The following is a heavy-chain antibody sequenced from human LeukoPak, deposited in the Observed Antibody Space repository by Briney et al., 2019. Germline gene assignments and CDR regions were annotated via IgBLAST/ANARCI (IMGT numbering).Heavy chain of an antibody. CDR1: GGTFSSYA. Sequence: GASVKVSCKASGGTFSSYAISWVRQAPGQGLEWMGGIIPISGTANYAQKFQGRVTITADESTSTAYMELSSLRSEDTAVYYCATQGMDSGYHGEDYWGQGTLVTVSS. D-gene: IGHD5-12*01. CDR3: ATQGMDSGYHGEDY. J-gene: IGHJ4*02. CDR2: IIPISGTA. V-gene: IGHV1-69*01.